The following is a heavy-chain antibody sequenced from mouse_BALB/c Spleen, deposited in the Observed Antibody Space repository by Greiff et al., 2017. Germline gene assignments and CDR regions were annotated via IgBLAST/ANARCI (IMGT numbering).Heavy chain of an antibody. CDR2: IDPETGGT. Sequence: QVQLQQSGAELVRPGASVTLSCKASGYTFTDYEMHWVKQTPVHGLEWIGAIDPETGGTAYNQKFKGKATLTADKSSSTAYMELRSPTSEDSAVYYCTREVQGMDYWGQGTSVTVSS. CDR3: TREVQGMDY. J-gene: IGHJ4*01. V-gene: IGHV1-15*01. CDR1: GYTFTDYE. D-gene: IGHD2-14*01.